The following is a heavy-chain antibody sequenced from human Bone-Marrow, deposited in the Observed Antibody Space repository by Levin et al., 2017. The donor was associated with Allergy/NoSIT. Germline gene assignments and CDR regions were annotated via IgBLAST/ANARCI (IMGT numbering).Heavy chain of an antibody. J-gene: IGHJ6*02. CDR1: GFPFRSSA. Sequence: LSLTCAASGFPFRSSAMSWVRQAPGKGLEWVSAISGSGGSTYYADSVKGRFTISRDNSKNTLYLQMNSLRAEDTAVYYCAKDASSGWGGGMDVWGQGTTVTVSS. CDR3: AKDASSGWGGGMDV. CDR2: ISGSGGST. V-gene: IGHV3-23*01. D-gene: IGHD6-19*01.